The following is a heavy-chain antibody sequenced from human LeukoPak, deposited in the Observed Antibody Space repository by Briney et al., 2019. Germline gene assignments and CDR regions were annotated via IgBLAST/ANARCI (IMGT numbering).Heavy chain of an antibody. Sequence: PSETLSRTCTGSGVSISSYYWIWIRHPPGKGLEWIGYIYYSGSTNYNPSLKSRVTISVDTSKNQFSLKMSSVTAADTAVYYCATARRTVTTYFFDYWGQGTLVTVSS. CDR3: ATARRTVTTYFFDY. CDR1: GVSISSYY. CDR2: IYYSGST. D-gene: IGHD4-17*01. J-gene: IGHJ4*02. V-gene: IGHV4-59*01.